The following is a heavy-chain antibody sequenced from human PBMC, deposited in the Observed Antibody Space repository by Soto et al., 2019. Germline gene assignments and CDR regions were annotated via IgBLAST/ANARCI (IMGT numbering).Heavy chain of an antibody. CDR1: GFTFSSYA. Sequence: QVQLVESGGGVVQPGRSLRLSCAASGFTFSSYAMHWVRQAPGKGLEWVAVISYDGSNKYYADSVKGRFTNSRDNSKNTLHLQMNSLSAEDTAVYYCASLLGFANWDAFDIWGQGTMVTVSS. V-gene: IGHV3-30-3*01. CDR3: ASLLGFANWDAFDI. CDR2: ISYDGSNK. J-gene: IGHJ3*02. D-gene: IGHD7-27*01.